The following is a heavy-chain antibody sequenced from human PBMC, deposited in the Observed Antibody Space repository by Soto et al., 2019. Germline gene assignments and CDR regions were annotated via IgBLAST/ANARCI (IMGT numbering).Heavy chain of an antibody. V-gene: IGHV4-4*02. J-gene: IGHJ4*02. CDR1: GGSISSSNW. CDR3: ASNQEFYDRSGYYY. CDR2: IYHSGST. Sequence: QVQLQESGPGLVKPSGTLSLTCAVSGGSISSSNWWSWVRQPPGKGLEWIGEIYHSGSTNYNPSLKSRATISVDKSKNQCSLKLNSVTAADTAVYYCASNQEFYDRSGYYYWGQGTLVTVSS. D-gene: IGHD3-22*01.